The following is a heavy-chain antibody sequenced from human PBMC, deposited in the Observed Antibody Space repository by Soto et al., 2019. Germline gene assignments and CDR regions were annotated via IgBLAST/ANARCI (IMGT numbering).Heavy chain of an antibody. Sequence: QVQLVQSGAEVKKPGSSLKVSCKASGGTFSTYTVSWVRQAPGQGLEWMGGIIPIFRTANNEQKFQGRVQVTADESTSTAYMELSSLRSEDTGVYYCASRYCISTSCHYYGMGVWGQGTTVTVSS. V-gene: IGHV1-69*12. CDR1: GGTFSTYT. CDR3: ASRYCISTSCHYYGMGV. D-gene: IGHD2-2*01. J-gene: IGHJ6*02. CDR2: IIPIFRTA.